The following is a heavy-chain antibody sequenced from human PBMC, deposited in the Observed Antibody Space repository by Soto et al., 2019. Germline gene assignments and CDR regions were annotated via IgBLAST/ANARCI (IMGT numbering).Heavy chain of an antibody. CDR1: VYTFTGYY. Sequence: QVQLVQSGAEVKKPGASVKVSCKASVYTFTGYYMHWVRQAPGQGLEWMGWINPNSGGTNYAQKFQGWVTMTRETSISTAYMELSRMRSDDTAVYYCAREVGCYISGSADSYSYSMDVWGQGTTVTVSS. J-gene: IGHJ6*03. CDR3: AREVGCYISGSADSYSYSMDV. D-gene: IGHD2-2*02. V-gene: IGHV1-2*04. CDR2: INPNSGGT.